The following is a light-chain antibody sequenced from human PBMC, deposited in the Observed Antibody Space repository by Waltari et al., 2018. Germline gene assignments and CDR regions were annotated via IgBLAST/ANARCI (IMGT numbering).Light chain of an antibody. Sequence: DIVMTQTPLSLSVTPGEPASISCRSSQSLLHSGGKTYLYWYLQKPGQSPQFLIHEVSNRGSGVPDRFSGSGSGTDFTLKISRVEAEDVGVYYCMQGIQLPLTFGGGTKVEIK. V-gene: IGKV2D-29*02. CDR3: MQGIQLPLT. J-gene: IGKJ4*01. CDR2: EVS. CDR1: QSLLHSGGKTY.